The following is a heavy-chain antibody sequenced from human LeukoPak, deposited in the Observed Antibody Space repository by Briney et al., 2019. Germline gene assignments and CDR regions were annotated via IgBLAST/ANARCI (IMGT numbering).Heavy chain of an antibody. Sequence: GGSLRLSCAASGFTFSSYAMSWVRQAPGKGLEWVSAISGSGGSTYYADSVKGRFTISRDNSKNTLSLQMNSLRAEDTAVYYCAKDSSRIVGATSDYWGQGTLVTVSS. V-gene: IGHV3-23*01. D-gene: IGHD1-26*01. CDR1: GFTFSSYA. J-gene: IGHJ4*02. CDR2: ISGSGGST. CDR3: AKDSSRIVGATSDY.